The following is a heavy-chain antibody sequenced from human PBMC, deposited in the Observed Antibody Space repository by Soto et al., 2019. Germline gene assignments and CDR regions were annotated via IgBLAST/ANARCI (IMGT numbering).Heavy chain of an antibody. CDR2: IYYSGST. D-gene: IGHD3-9*01. Sequence: PSETLSLNCTVTRGSICSYYWIWIRQPPGKGLEWIGYIYYSGSTNYNPSLKSRVTISVDTSKNQFSLKLSSVTAADTAVYYCARFFGYDILTGPGGFDPWGQGTLVTVS. J-gene: IGHJ5*02. CDR1: RGSICSYY. V-gene: IGHV4-59*01. CDR3: ARFFGYDILTGPGGFDP.